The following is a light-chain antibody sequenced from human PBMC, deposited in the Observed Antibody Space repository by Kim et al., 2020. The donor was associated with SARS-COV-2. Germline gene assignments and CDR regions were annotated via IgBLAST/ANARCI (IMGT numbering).Light chain of an antibody. J-gene: IGKJ4*01. V-gene: IGKV3-20*01. Sequence: PGDRDSLSCMASQTVNSNLLAWYQQKPGQAPRLLIYATSTRATGIPDRFSGSGSETEFTLAINRLEPDDFAVYFCQQYGGSPLLSFGGGTKVDI. CDR3: QQYGGSPLLS. CDR2: ATS. CDR1: QTVNSNL.